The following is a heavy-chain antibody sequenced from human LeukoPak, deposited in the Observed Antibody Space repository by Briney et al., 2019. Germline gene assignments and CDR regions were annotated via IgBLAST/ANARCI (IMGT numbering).Heavy chain of an antibody. D-gene: IGHD5-12*01. CDR2: ISGSGGST. CDR1: GFPFSTYA. J-gene: IGHJ4*02. Sequence: PGGSLRPSCAASGFPFSTYAMSWVRQAPGKGLEWGSAISGSGGSTYYADSVKGRFTISRDNSKNTLYLQMNSLRAEDTAVYYCAIGALSGYEPPLVDYWGQGTLVTVSS. CDR3: AIGALSGYEPPLVDY. V-gene: IGHV3-23*01.